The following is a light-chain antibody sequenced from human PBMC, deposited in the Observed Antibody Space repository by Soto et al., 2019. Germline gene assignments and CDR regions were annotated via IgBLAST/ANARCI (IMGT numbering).Light chain of an antibody. J-gene: IGKJ1*01. CDR2: DTS. Sequence: EIGLTQSPGTLSLSRGEISTLSGGASQSVSSSYLALYRQKPGQAPRLLIFDTSNRATGIPARFSGSGSGTDFSLTISRLEPEDFAVYYCHQYGSSPWTFGQGTKVDIK. CDR3: HQYGSSPWT. V-gene: IGKV3-20*01. CDR1: QSVSSSY.